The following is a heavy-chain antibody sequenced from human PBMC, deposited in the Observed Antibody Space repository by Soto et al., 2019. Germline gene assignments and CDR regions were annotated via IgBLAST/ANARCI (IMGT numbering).Heavy chain of an antibody. Sequence: ASETLSLTCTVSGGSISSGGYYWSWIRQHPGKGLEWIGYIYYSGSTYYNPSLKSRVTISVDTSKNQFSLKLSSVTAADTAVYYCALEHYYDSSGYYSRGYWFDPWGQGTLVTVSS. D-gene: IGHD3-22*01. V-gene: IGHV4-31*03. CDR1: GGSISSGGYY. CDR3: ALEHYYDSSGYYSRGYWFDP. CDR2: IYYSGST. J-gene: IGHJ5*02.